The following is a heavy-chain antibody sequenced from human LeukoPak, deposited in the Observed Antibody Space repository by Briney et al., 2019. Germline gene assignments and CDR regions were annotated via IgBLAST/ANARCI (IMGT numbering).Heavy chain of an antibody. D-gene: IGHD3-3*01. Sequence: PSQTLSLTCTVSGGSISSGSYYWSWIRQPAGKGLEWIGRIYTSGSTNYNPSLKSRVTISVDTSKNQFSLKLSSVTAADTAVYYCASWRVVEGYMSHYWGQGTLVTVSS. CDR1: GGSISSGSYY. V-gene: IGHV4-61*02. J-gene: IGHJ4*02. CDR2: IYTSGST. CDR3: ASWRVVEGYMSHY.